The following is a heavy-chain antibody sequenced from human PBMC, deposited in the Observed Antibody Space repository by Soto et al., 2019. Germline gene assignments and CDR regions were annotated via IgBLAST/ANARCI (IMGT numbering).Heavy chain of an antibody. V-gene: IGHV3-74*01. Sequence: PGGSLRLSCAASGFTFSSYWMHWVRQAPGKGLVWVSRINSDGSSTSYADSVKGRFTISRDNAKNTLYLQMNSLRAEDTAVYYCASNVTTMIVGAMDVWGQGTTVTVSS. CDR3: ASNVTTMIVGAMDV. J-gene: IGHJ6*02. CDR1: GFTFSSYW. D-gene: IGHD3-22*01. CDR2: INSDGSST.